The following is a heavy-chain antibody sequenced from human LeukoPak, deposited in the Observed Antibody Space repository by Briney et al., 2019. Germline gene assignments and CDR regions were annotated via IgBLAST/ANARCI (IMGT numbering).Heavy chain of an antibody. CDR3: ARGGGLDV. CDR1: GFTFSSYW. D-gene: IGHD3-16*01. V-gene: IGHV3-7*03. CDR2: INHNGNVN. Sequence: GGSLRLSCAASGFTFSSYWMNWARQAPGKGLEWVASINHNGNVNYYVDSVKGRFTISRDNAKNSLYLQMSNSRAEDTAVYFCARGGGLDVWSQGATVTVSS. J-gene: IGHJ6*02.